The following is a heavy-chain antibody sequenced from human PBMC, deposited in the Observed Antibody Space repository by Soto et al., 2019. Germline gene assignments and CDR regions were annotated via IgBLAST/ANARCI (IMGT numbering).Heavy chain of an antibody. CDR2: IYYSGST. CDR1: GGSISSYY. CDR3: ARHSNHDAFDI. D-gene: IGHD4-4*01. V-gene: IGHV4-59*08. J-gene: IGHJ3*02. Sequence: SETLPLTCTVSGGSISSYYWSWIRQPPGKGLQWIGYIYYSGSTNYNPSLKSRVTISVDTSKNQFSLKLSSVTAADTAVYYCARHSNHDAFDIWGQGTMVTVSS.